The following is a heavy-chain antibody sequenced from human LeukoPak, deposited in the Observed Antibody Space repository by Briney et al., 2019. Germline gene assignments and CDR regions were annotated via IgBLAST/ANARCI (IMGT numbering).Heavy chain of an antibody. J-gene: IGHJ3*02. CDR2: IIPILTIT. D-gene: IGHD6-13*01. V-gene: IGHV1-69*04. CDR3: ARAPGDSSSWLESAFDI. CDR1: GATFRSYA. Sequence: SVKVSCKTSGATFRSYAISWVRQAPGQGLEWMGRIIPILTITNYAQKFQGRVTITADKSTSTAYMDLSSLRSEDTAVYYCARAPGDSSSWLESAFDIWGQGTMVTVSS.